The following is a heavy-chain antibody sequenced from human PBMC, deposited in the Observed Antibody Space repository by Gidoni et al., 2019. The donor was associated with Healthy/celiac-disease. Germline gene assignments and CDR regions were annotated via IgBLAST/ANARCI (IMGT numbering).Heavy chain of an antibody. V-gene: IGHV1-2*02. Sequence: QVQLVQSGAEVKKPGASVKVSCKASGYTFTGYYMHWVRQAPGQGLEWMGWINPNSGGTNYAQKFQGRVTMTRDTSISTAYMELSRLRSDDTAVYYCARDHHLSSSITMIVVGGGFDPWGQGTLVTVSS. CDR1: GYTFTGYY. CDR2: INPNSGGT. J-gene: IGHJ5*02. D-gene: IGHD3-22*01. CDR3: ARDHHLSSSITMIVVGGGFDP.